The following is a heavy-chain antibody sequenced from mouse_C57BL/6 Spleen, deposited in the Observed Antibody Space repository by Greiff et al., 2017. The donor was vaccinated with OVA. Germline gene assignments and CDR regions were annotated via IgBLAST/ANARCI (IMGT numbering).Heavy chain of an antibody. D-gene: IGHD2-3*01. J-gene: IGHJ3*01. CDR3: ARRDDGYFY. CDR2: IYPRSGNT. Sequence: VQLQQSGAELARPGASVKLSCKASGYTFTSYGISWVKQRTGQGLEWIGEIYPRSGNTYYNEKFKGKATLTADKSSSTVYMELRSLTSEDSAVYFCARRDDGYFYWGQGTLVTVSA. CDR1: GYTFTSYG. V-gene: IGHV1-81*01.